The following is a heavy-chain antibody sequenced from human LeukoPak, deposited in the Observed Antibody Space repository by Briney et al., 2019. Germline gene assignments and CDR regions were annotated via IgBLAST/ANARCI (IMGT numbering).Heavy chain of an antibody. Sequence: ASAKVSCKASGYTFTGYYMHWVRQAPGQGLEWMGWINPNSGGTNYAQKFQGRVTMTRDTSISTAYMELSRLRSDDTAVYYCASRSLDSSSSFNYFDYWGQGTLVTVSS. J-gene: IGHJ4*02. D-gene: IGHD6-6*01. CDR1: GYTFTGYY. V-gene: IGHV1-2*02. CDR3: ASRSLDSSSSFNYFDY. CDR2: INPNSGGT.